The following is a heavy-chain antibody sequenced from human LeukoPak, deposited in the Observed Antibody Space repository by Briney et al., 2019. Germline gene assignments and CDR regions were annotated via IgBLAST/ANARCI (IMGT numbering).Heavy chain of an antibody. Sequence: TSETLSLTCAVYGGSFSGYHWSWIRQPPGKGLEWIGEINHSGSTNYNPSLKSRVTISVDTSKNQFSLKLSSVTAADTAVYYCARGYTMVRGVIIYPTGFDYWGQGTLVTVSS. J-gene: IGHJ4*02. CDR1: GGSFSGYH. D-gene: IGHD3-10*01. CDR3: ARGYTMVRGVIIYPTGFDY. V-gene: IGHV4-34*01. CDR2: INHSGST.